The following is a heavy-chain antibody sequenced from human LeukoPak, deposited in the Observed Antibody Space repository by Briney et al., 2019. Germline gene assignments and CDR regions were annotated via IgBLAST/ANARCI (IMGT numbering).Heavy chain of an antibody. CDR2: IYSGGTT. CDR1: GFTVSSNY. Sequence: PGGSLRLSCAASGFTVSSNYMSWVRQAPGKGLEWVSVIYSGGTTYYADSVKGRFTISRDNSKNTLYLQMNSLRAEDTAVYSCAKGSGSGWYGWFAPWGQGTLVTVSS. V-gene: IGHV3-53*01. J-gene: IGHJ5*02. D-gene: IGHD6-19*01. CDR3: AKGSGSGWYGWFAP.